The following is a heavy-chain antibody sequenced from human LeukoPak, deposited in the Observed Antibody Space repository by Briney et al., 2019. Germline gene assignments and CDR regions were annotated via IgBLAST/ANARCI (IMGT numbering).Heavy chain of an antibody. V-gene: IGHV4-59*01. J-gene: IGHJ4*02. D-gene: IGHD1-26*01. CDR1: GGSISSYY. CDR3: ARGGSRIDY. Sequence: SESLSLTCTVSGGSISSYYWSWIRQPPGKGLEWIGYIYYSGGTNYNPSLKSRVTISVGTSKNQFSLKLSSVTAADTAVYYCARGGSRIDYWGQGTLVTVSS. CDR2: IYYSGGT.